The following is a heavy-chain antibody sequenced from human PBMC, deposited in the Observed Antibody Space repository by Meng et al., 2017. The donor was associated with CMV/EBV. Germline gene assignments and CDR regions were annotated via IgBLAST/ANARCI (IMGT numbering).Heavy chain of an antibody. CDR2: INHSGST. CDR3: ARGGPITIFGVAINWFDP. J-gene: IGHJ5*02. D-gene: IGHD3-3*01. V-gene: IGHV4-34*01. CDR1: GGSFSGYY. Sequence: GSLRLSCAVYGGSFSGYYWSWIRQPPGKGLEWIGKINHSGSTNYNPSLKSRVTISVDTSKNQFSLKLSSVTAADTAVYYCARGGPITIFGVAINWFDPWGQGTLVTVSS.